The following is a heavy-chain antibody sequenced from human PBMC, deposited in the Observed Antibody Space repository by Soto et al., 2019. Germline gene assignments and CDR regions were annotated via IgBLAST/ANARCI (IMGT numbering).Heavy chain of an antibody. J-gene: IGHJ3*02. Sequence: SPTLSHTCAISGNSVSSNSAAWNWIRQSPSRGLEWLGRTYYRSKWYNDYAVSVKSRITINPDTSKNQFSLQLNSVTPEDTAVYYCAKSGITGTTFAFDIWGQGTMVTVSS. V-gene: IGHV6-1*01. CDR2: TYYRSKWYN. CDR3: AKSGITGTTFAFDI. D-gene: IGHD1-7*01. CDR1: GNSVSSNSAA.